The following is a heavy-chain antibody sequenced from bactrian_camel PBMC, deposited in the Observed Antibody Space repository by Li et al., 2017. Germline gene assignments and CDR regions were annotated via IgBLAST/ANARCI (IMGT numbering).Heavy chain of an antibody. Sequence: HVQLVESGGGSVQAGGSLRLSCAFSGDTSTRYSMAWFRQFPGTEREGVAHIYTRPGITQYTDSVKGRFTISRDNAKNTTCLAMTSLKPEDTAMYYCAARKVARGSHFSLGRAPALRRDEYNFWGRGPRAPS. CDR3: AARKVARGSHFSLGRAPALRRDEYNF. J-gene: IGHJ4*01. D-gene: IGHD2*01. CDR2: IYTRPGIT. CDR1: GDTSTRYS. V-gene: IGHV3S63*01.